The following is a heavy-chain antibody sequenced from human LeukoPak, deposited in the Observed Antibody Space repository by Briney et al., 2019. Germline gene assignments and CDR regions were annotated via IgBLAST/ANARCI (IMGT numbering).Heavy chain of an antibody. Sequence: GASLQISCKGSGYGFTSYWIGWVRQLPGKGLEWMGIIYPGDSDIRYSPSFQGQVTISADKSISTAYLQWSSLKASDTAMYYCARRNYYADYWGQGTLVTVSS. J-gene: IGHJ4*02. V-gene: IGHV5-51*01. CDR1: GYGFTSYW. CDR3: ARRNYYADY. CDR2: IYPGDSDI. D-gene: IGHD3-10*01.